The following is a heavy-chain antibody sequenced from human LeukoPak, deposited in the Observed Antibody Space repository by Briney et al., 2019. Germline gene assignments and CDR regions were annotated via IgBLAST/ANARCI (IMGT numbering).Heavy chain of an antibody. J-gene: IGHJ4*02. CDR3: ARRTSYSSGWDYYFDY. CDR2: IYYSGST. CDR1: GGSISSSSYY. V-gene: IGHV4-39*01. D-gene: IGHD6-19*01. Sequence: TSETLSLTCTVSGGSISSSSYYWGWIRQPPGKGLEWIGSIYYSGSTYYNPSLKSRVTISVDTSKNQFSLRLSSVTAADTAVYYCARRTSYSSGWDYYFDYWGQGTLVTVSS.